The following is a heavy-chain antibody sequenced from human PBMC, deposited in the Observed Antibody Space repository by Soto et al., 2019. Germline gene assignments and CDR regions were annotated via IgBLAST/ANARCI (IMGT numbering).Heavy chain of an antibody. V-gene: IGHV1-18*01. CDR2: ISAYNGNT. D-gene: IGHD6-13*01. CDR3: ARAHSSSWYVY. CDR1: CETFACKA. J-gene: IGHJ4*02. Sequence: PAKVSSKDSCETFACKAISSVHQTPGQGLECMGSISAYNGNTNYAQKLQGRVTMTTDKSTSTAYMELRSLRSDDTAVYYYARAHSSSWYVYWGQGTPVIVSS.